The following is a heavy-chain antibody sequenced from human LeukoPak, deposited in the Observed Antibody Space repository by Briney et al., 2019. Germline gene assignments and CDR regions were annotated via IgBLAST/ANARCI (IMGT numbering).Heavy chain of an antibody. CDR1: GFPLSSYS. Sequence: GGSLSLSCAASGFPLSSYSINWVRQAPGKGLEWVSYINIDSITVNYAHSVKGRFTSSRDNAKNSLYLQMNSLRAEDTAVYYCSTVKFENWGQGAPGTVSS. CDR2: INIDSITV. D-gene: IGHD2/OR15-2a*01. V-gene: IGHV3-48*01. J-gene: IGHJ1*01. CDR3: STVKFEN.